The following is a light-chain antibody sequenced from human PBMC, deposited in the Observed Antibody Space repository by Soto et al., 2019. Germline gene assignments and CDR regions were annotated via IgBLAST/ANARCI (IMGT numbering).Light chain of an antibody. J-gene: IGKJ5*01. CDR2: GAS. V-gene: IGKV3-20*01. Sequence: IVMSQSPATLSLSPGETATLSCRASQSVAGNLAWYQQKPGQPPRLLIYGASSRATGIPDRFSGSGSGTDFTLTISRLEPEDFAVYYCQQYGTSPQITFGQGTRLEIK. CDR3: QQYGTSPQIT. CDR1: QSVAGN.